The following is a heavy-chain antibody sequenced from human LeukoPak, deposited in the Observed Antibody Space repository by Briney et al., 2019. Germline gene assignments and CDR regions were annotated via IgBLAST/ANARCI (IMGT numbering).Heavy chain of an antibody. J-gene: IGHJ4*02. V-gene: IGHV4-61*02. Sequence: SETLSLTCTVSGGSISSGSYYWSWIRQPAGKGLEWIGRIYTSGSTNYNPSLKSRVTISVDTSKNQFSLKLSSVTAADTAVYYCARDSGSGSYYSAGDYWGQGTLVTVSS. CDR1: GGSISSGSYY. CDR2: IYTSGST. CDR3: ARDSGSGSYYSAGDY. D-gene: IGHD3-10*01.